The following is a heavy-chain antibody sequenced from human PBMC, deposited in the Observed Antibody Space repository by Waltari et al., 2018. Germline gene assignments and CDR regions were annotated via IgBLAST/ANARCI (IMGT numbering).Heavy chain of an antibody. J-gene: IGHJ6*02. V-gene: IGHV3-74*03. CDR3: ARVARRTYRSPVPGRHYYYGMDV. Sequence: EEQLVESGGGLVQPGDSLRLSCAASGFTFSSYWMNWVRQAPGKGPLWVSRISSDARDTTYADPVKGRFTISRDNAKNTLYLQMNRLRAEDTAVYYCARVARRTYRSPVPGRHYYYGMDVWGQGTTVTVSS. CDR1: GFTFSSYW. D-gene: IGHD1-1*01. CDR2: ISSDARDT.